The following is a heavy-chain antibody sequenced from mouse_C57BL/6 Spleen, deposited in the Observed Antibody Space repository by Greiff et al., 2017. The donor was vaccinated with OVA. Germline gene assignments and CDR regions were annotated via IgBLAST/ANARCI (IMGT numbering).Heavy chain of an antibody. CDR1: GYTFTDYN. CDR2: INPNNGGT. D-gene: IGHD4-1*01. V-gene: IGHV1-22*01. CDR3: ARLANWDHYFDY. Sequence: EVKLQESGPELVKPGASVKMSCKASGYTFTDYNMHWVKQSHGKSLEWIGYINPNNGGTSYNQKFKGKATLTVNKSSSTAYMELRSLTSEDSAVYYCARLANWDHYFDYWGQGTTLTVSS. J-gene: IGHJ2*01.